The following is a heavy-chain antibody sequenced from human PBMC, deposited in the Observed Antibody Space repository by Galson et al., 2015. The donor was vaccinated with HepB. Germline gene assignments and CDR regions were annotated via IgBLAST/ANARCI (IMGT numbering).Heavy chain of an antibody. V-gene: IGHV3-7*03. D-gene: IGHD6-19*01. CDR1: GFTFSSYW. CDR2: IKQDGSEK. CDR3: AGGSGWLITS. Sequence: SLRLSCAGSGFTFSSYWMNWVRQAPGKGLEWVAIIKQDGSEKFYVESVKGRFTISRDNAKKSLYLELNSLRVDDTAVYYCAGGSGWLITSWGQGTLVTVSS. J-gene: IGHJ4*02.